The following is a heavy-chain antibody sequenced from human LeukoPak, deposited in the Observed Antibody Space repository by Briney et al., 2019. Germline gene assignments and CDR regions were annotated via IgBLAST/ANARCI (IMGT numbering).Heavy chain of an antibody. CDR3: ARDTDYYGMDV. J-gene: IGHJ6*02. Sequence: ASVKVSCKASGDTFTTYDINWVRQATGQRLEWMGWINAGNGNTKYSQKFQGRVTITRDTSASTAYMELSSLRSEDTAVYYCARDTDYYGMDVWGQGTTVTVSS. V-gene: IGHV1-3*01. CDR2: INAGNGNT. CDR1: GDTFTTYD.